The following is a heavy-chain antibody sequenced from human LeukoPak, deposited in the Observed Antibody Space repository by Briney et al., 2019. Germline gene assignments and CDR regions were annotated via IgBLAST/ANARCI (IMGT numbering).Heavy chain of an antibody. J-gene: IGHJ4*02. CDR3: TKVASSGSCYQSDY. CDR2: LSGSAGSP. CDR1: GFTFSSYA. Sequence: GGSLRLSCAASGFTFSSYALTWVRQAPGKGLEWVSGLSGSAGSPYYADSVKGRFTISRDNSKNTLFLQMNNLRAEDTAIYYCTKVASSGSCYQSDYWGQGTLVTVSS. D-gene: IGHD2-15*01. V-gene: IGHV3-23*01.